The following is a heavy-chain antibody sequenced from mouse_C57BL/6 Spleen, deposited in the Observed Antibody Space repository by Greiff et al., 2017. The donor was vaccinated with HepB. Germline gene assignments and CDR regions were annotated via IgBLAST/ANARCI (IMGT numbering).Heavy chain of an antibody. V-gene: IGHV1-52*01. CDR3: ASGGKALTGTWFAY. D-gene: IGHD4-1*01. Sequence: VQLQQPGAELVRPGSSVKLSCKASGYTFTSYWMHWVKQRPIQGLEWIGNIDPSDSETHYNQKFKDKATLTVDKSSSTAYMQLSSLTSEDSAVYYCASGGKALTGTWFAYWGQGTLVTVSA. CDR1: GYTFTSYW. CDR2: IDPSDSET. J-gene: IGHJ3*01.